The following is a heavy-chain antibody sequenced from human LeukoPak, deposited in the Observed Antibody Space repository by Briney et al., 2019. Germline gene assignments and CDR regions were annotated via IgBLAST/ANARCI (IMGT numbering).Heavy chain of an antibody. CDR3: ARREVTVRGCFDY. CDR1: GYSFTSYW. D-gene: IGHD2-21*02. CDR2: IYPGDSDT. V-gene: IGHV5-51*01. Sequence: GESLKISSKGSGYSFTSYWIGWVRQMPGKGLEWMGIIYPGDSDTRYSPSFQGQVTISADKSISTAYLQWSSLKASDTAMYYCARREVTVRGCFDYWGQGTLVTVSS. J-gene: IGHJ4*02.